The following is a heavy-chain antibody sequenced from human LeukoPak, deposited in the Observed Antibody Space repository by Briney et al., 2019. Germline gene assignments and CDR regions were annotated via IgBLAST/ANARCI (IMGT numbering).Heavy chain of an antibody. D-gene: IGHD1-26*01. CDR1: GYTLTSYC. CDR3: ARGAYCDK. CDR2: ISAQSGHT. V-gene: IGHV1-18*01. Sequence: ASVTVSYTPSGYTLTSYCINWMRQAPGQGLEWMGWISAQSGHTNYEQKVQRRLTFTKDRSPNTAYMELRSLSSDVTAVYYCARGAYCDKWGEGTNVSVCS. J-gene: IGHJ4*02.